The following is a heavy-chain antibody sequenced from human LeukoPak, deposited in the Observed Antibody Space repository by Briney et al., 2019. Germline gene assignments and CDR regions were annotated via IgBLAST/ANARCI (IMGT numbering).Heavy chain of an antibody. CDR1: GGSISSSSYY. CDR3: ARGRQDVTMIVVVMTAVSYYLDV. Sequence: PSETLSLTCSVSGGSISSSSYYWGWIRQPPEKGLEWIGSIYYSGSTYYNPSLKSRVTISVDTSKNQFSLKLSSVTAADTAVYYCARGRQDVTMIVVVMTAVSYYLDVWGKGTTVTVS. CDR2: IYYSGST. J-gene: IGHJ6*03. D-gene: IGHD3-22*01. V-gene: IGHV4-39*01.